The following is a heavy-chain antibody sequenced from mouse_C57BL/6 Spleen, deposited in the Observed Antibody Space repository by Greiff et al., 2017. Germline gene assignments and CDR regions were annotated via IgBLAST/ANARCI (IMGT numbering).Heavy chain of an antibody. D-gene: IGHD4-1*01. CDR3: TRSMGRYYFDY. V-gene: IGHV1-15*01. CDR2: IDPETGGT. J-gene: IGHJ2*01. Sequence: QVHVKQSGAELVRPGASVTLSCKASGYTFTDYEMHWVKQTPVHGLEWIGAIDPETGGTAYNQKFKGKAILTADKSSSTAYMELRSLTSEDSAVYYCTRSMGRYYFDYWGQGTTLTVSS. CDR1: GYTFTDYE.